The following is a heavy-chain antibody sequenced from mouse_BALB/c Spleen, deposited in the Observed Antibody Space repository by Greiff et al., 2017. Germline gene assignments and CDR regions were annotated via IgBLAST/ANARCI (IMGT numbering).Heavy chain of an antibody. CDR1: GYTFTSYT. Sequence: QVQLKESGAELARPGASVKMSCKASGYTFTSYTMHWVKQRPGQGLEWIGYINPSCGYTNYNQKFKDKATLTADKSSSTAYMQLSSLTSEDSAVYYCARSRYDTAWFAYWGQGTLVTVSA. V-gene: IGHV1-4*01. J-gene: IGHJ3*01. CDR2: INPSCGYT. CDR3: ARSRYDTAWFAY. D-gene: IGHD2-14*01.